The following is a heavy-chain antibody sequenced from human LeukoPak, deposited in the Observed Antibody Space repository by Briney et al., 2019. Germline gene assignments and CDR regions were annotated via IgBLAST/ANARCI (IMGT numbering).Heavy chain of an antibody. CDR3: ARIPGGCYYAMDV. V-gene: IGHV3-48*02. Sequence: GGSLRLSCAASGFTFNTYTMNWVRQAPGKGLEWVSYISSRSSNIYYADSVKGRFTISRDNAKNSLYLQMNSLRDEDTAVYYCARIPGGCYYAMDVWGQGTTVTVSS. D-gene: IGHD3-16*01. CDR1: GFTFNTYT. CDR2: ISSRSSNI. J-gene: IGHJ6*02.